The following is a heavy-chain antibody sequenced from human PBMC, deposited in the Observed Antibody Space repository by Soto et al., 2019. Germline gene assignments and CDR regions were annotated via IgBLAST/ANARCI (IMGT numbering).Heavy chain of an antibody. V-gene: IGHV4-39*01. D-gene: IGHD6-6*01. CDR2: VDYGGDT. Sequence: QLQLQESGPGLVKPSETLSLSCTVSGGSVTRSSFFWGWIRQPPGKGLEWIGSVDYGGDTFFNPALMSRVTMSVDTSKTQRALHLRSVTAADTAVYYCGMRAAARPPTWYFDVWGRGTLVTVSS. CDR3: GMRAAARPPTWYFDV. J-gene: IGHJ2*01. CDR1: GGSVTRSSFF.